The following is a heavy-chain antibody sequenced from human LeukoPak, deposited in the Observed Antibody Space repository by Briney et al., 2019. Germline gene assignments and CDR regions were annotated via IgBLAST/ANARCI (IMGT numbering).Heavy chain of an antibody. CDR2: IYYSGST. CDR1: GGSISSYY. CDR3: ARSKRPHFCSGYSGPFDY. J-gene: IGHJ4*02. V-gene: IGHV4-59*12. Sequence: PSETLSLTCTVSGGSISSYYWSWIRQPPGKGLEWIGYIYYSGSTNYNPSLKSRVTISVDTSKNQFSLKLSSVTAADTAVYYCARSKRPHFCSGYSGPFDYWGQGTLVTVSS. D-gene: IGHD3-3*02.